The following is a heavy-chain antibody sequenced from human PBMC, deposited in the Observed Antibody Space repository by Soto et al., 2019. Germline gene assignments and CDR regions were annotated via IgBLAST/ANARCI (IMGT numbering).Heavy chain of an antibody. Sequence: VQLVESGGGVVQPGRSLRLSCAASGFTFSDYAMHWVRQAPGKGLEWVAVVSHDGRNTHYADSVKGRFTISRDSSKNTVPLEMTSLRAEETAVYYCAGGGRQWLVTSAFTYWGQGALVTVSS. CDR2: VSHDGRNT. CDR3: AGGGRQWLVTSAFTY. D-gene: IGHD6-19*01. J-gene: IGHJ4*02. V-gene: IGHV3-30*03. CDR1: GFTFSDYA.